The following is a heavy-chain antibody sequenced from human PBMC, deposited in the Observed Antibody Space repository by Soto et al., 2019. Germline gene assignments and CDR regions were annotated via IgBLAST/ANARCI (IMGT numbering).Heavy chain of an antibody. V-gene: IGHV3-21*01. CDR3: VRNKGGCSSTSCHSYGMDV. CDR2: ISGSGNYI. D-gene: IGHD2-2*01. J-gene: IGHJ6*02. CDR1: RFTFNTYT. Sequence: EVQLVESGGGLVKPGGSLRLSCAASRFTFNTYTMDWVGRSPGKGLGGVSSISGSGNYIYHADSVKGRFSISRDNAKNSLFLQMNSLRAEDTAVYYCVRNKGGCSSTSCHSYGMDVWGQGTTVTVSS.